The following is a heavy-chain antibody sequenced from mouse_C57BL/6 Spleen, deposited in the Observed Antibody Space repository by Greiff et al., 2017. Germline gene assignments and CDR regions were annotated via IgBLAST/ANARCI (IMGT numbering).Heavy chain of an antibody. V-gene: IGHV5-17*01. CDR3: ARQFITTVVANYWYFDV. CDR2: ISSGSSTI. CDR1: GFTFSDYG. J-gene: IGHJ1*03. D-gene: IGHD1-1*01. Sequence: EVKLVESGGGLVKPGGSLKLSCAASGFTFSDYGMHWVRQAPEKGLEWVAYISSGSSTIYYADTVKGRFTISRDNAKNTLFLQMTSLRSEDTAMYYCARQFITTVVANYWYFDVWGTGTTVTVSS.